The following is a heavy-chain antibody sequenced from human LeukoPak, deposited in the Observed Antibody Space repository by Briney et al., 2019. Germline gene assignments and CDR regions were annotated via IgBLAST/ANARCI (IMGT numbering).Heavy chain of an antibody. CDR2: IKQDGSEK. D-gene: IGHD6-13*01. CDR1: GFTFSGYW. CDR3: ARDWQWQQLDGDAFDI. Sequence: GGSLRLSCAASGFTFSGYWMSWVRQAPGKGLEWVANIKQDGSEKYYVDSVKGRFTISRDNAKNSLFLQMNSLRAEDTAVYYCARDWQWQQLDGDAFDIWGQGTLVTVSS. J-gene: IGHJ3*02. V-gene: IGHV3-7*04.